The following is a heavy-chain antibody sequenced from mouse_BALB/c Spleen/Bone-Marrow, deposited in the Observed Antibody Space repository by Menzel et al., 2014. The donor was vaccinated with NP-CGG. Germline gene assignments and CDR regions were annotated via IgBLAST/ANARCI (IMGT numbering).Heavy chain of an antibody. V-gene: IGHV5-9-2*01. CDR2: ISGGGSYT. CDR3: ARHAYYDQTEVSFVY. Sequence: EVKLVESGGGLVKSGGSLKLSCAASGFSFNSYGMSWVRQTPEKRLEWVATISGGGSYTFYPDSVKGRFTISRDNAKKNLYLQLSSLRSEDTALYYCARHAYYDQTEVSFVYWGQGTLVTVSA. CDR1: GFSFNSYG. D-gene: IGHD2-4*01. J-gene: IGHJ3*01.